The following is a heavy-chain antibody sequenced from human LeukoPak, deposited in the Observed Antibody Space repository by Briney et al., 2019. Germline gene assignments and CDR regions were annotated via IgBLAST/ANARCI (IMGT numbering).Heavy chain of an antibody. CDR3: ARHVAETLLSYFDY. CDR2: IYYSGST. Sequence: SETLSLTCTVSGGSISNSGYYWGWIRQPPGEGLEWIGSIYYSGSTYYNPSLKSRDTISVDTSKNQFSLKLSSVTAADTAVYYCARHVAETLLSYFDYWGQGTLVTVSS. J-gene: IGHJ4*02. V-gene: IGHV4-39*01. D-gene: IGHD6-19*01. CDR1: GGSISNSGYY.